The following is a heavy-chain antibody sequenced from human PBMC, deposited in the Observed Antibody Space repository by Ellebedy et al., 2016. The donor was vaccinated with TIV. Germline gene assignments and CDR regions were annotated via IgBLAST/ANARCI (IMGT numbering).Heavy chain of an antibody. CDR3: ARDSRGRWTPFDH. V-gene: IGHV3-33*01. J-gene: IGHJ4*02. CDR1: GFSFSSYG. D-gene: IGHD4-23*01. CDR2: IWYDGTDE. Sequence: GESLNISCAASGFSFSSYGMHWVRQSPGKGLEWMAFIWYDGTDESYAESVEGRFSISRDNSKNTLYLHMKSLRAEDTAIYYCARDSRGRWTPFDHWGQGTVVAVSS.